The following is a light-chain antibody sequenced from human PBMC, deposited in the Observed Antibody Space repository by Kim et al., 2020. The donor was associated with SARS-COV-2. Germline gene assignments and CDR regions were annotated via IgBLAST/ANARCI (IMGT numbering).Light chain of an antibody. Sequence: SALTQPPSASGSPGQSVTLSCTGTSSDVGGYTYVSWYQQHPGKAPKLMIYEVSKWPSGVPDRFSGSKSGNTASLTVSGLQAEDEADYYCSSYAGSNNLVFGGGTQLTV. CDR1: SSDVGGYTY. V-gene: IGLV2-8*01. CDR3: SSYAGSNNLV. J-gene: IGLJ2*01. CDR2: EVS.